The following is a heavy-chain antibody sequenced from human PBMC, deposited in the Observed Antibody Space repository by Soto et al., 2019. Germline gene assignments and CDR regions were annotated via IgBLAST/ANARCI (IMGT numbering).Heavy chain of an antibody. Sequence: PVGSLRLSCAASGFTFSGSAMHRVRQASGKGLEWVGRIRSKANSYATAYAASARGRFTISRDDSKNTAYLQMNRLKTEDTAVYYCTGSYYDSSGYHPYYYFYGMDVWGQGTTVTVSS. D-gene: IGHD3-22*01. V-gene: IGHV3-73*01. CDR1: GFTFSGSA. CDR2: IRSKANSYAT. J-gene: IGHJ6*02. CDR3: TGSYYDSSGYHPYYYFYGMDV.